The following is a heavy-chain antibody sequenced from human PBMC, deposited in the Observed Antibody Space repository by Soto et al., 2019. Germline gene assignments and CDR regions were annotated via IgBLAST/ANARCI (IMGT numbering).Heavy chain of an antibody. D-gene: IGHD2-2*01. CDR2: ISAYNGNT. CDR1: GYTFTSYG. J-gene: IGHJ6*02. V-gene: IGHV1-18*04. Sequence: ASVKVSCKASGYTFTSYGISWVRQAPGQGLEWMEWISAYNGNTNYAQKLQGRVTMTTDTSTSTAYMELRSLRSDDTAVYYCARVVPLGYCSSTSCPTGYYYYGMDVWGQGTTVTVSS. CDR3: ARVVPLGYCSSTSCPTGYYYYGMDV.